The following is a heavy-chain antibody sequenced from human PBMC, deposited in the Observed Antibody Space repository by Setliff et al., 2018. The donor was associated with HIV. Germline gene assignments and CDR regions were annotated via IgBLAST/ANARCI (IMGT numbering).Heavy chain of an antibody. D-gene: IGHD6-13*01. V-gene: IGHV4-59*12. Sequence: PSETLSLTCTVSGGSISSYYWNWIRQPPGKGLEWIGHMYYTGSTNYNPSLKSRVTISVDTSKNQFSLRLSSVTAADTAVYYCARGAIAAAGDFDYWGQGTLVTVSS. CDR3: ARGAIAAAGDFDY. CDR1: GGSISSYY. J-gene: IGHJ4*02. CDR2: MYYTGST.